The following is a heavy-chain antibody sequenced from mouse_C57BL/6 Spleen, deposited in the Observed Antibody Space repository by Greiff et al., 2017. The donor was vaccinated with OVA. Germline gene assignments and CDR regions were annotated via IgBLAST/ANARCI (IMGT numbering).Heavy chain of an antibody. CDR3: ARKPSYDYHCDMDY. CDR1: GYAFTNYL. J-gene: IGHJ4*01. V-gene: IGHV1-54*01. D-gene: IGHD2-4*01. Sequence: QVQLQQSGAELVRPGTSLKVSCTASGYAFTNYLIAWVKQRPGQGLAWIGLINPGSGGTNYNEKFKGKATLTADKSSSTAYMQLSRLTSEDSAVYICARKPSYDYHCDMDYWGQGTTVTVSS. CDR2: INPGSGGT.